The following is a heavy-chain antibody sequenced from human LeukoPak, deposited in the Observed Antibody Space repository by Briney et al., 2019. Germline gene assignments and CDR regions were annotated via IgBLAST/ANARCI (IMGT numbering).Heavy chain of an antibody. CDR3: ARGSVYNHYYPFDP. CDR1: GYTFTGYF. V-gene: IGHV1-46*01. CDR2: INPIGGST. D-gene: IGHD3-10*01. Sequence: AASVKVSCKASGYTFTGYFMHWVRQAPGQGLEWMGIINPIGGSTTYAQKFQGRVSMIRDTSTSTVYMELSSLRSEDTAVYYCARGSVYNHYYPFDPWGQGTLVTVSS. J-gene: IGHJ5*02.